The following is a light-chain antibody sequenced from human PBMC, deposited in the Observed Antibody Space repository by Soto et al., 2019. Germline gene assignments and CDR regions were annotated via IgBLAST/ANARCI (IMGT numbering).Light chain of an antibody. J-gene: IGKJ5*01. Sequence: EIGMTQSQATLSVSPGETVTLSCRASQLFSSNLAWYQRRPGQAARLLIYGSSTRATGVPARFSGSASGTEFTLTISSLQSEDFAVYYCQQYNDWPRTFGQVTRLEIK. CDR2: GSS. CDR1: QLFSSN. V-gene: IGKV3-15*01. CDR3: QQYNDWPRT.